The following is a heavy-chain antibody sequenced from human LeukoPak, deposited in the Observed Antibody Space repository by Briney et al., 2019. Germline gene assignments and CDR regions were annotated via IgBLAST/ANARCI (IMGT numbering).Heavy chain of an antibody. CDR3: ATITMVRGVDY. D-gene: IGHD3-10*01. CDR1: GFSFSSYA. V-gene: IGHV3-23*01. J-gene: IGHJ4*02. Sequence: GGSLRLSCAASGFSFSSYAMSWVRQAPGKGLEWVAAISGSGGSTYYADSVKGRFTISRDNSKNTLYLQMNSLRAEDTAVYYCATITMVRGVDYWGQGTLVTVSS. CDR2: ISGSGGST.